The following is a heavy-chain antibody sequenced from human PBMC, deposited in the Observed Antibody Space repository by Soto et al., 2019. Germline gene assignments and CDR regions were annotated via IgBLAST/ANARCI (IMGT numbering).Heavy chain of an antibody. CDR3: AADRPVLIGHYYYGMDV. V-gene: IGHV1-58*01. J-gene: IGHJ6*02. CDR2: IVVGSGNT. CDR1: GFTFTSSA. D-gene: IGHD2-8*01. Sequence: AASVKVSCKASGFTFTSSAVQWVRQARGQRLEWIGWIVVGSGNTNYAQKFQERVTITRDMSTSTAYMELSSLRSEDTAVYYCAADRPVLIGHYYYGMDVWGQGTTVTVSS.